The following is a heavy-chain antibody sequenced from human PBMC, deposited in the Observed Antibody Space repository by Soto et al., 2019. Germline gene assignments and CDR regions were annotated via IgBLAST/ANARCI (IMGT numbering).Heavy chain of an antibody. D-gene: IGHD1-1*01. CDR1: GFTFSSYG. J-gene: IGHJ4*02. CDR3: ARDRWRGGYYFDS. Sequence: QVQLVESGGGVVQPGRSLRLSCAASGFTFSSYGMHWVRQAPGKGLEWVAVIWYDGSNKYYADSVKGRFTISRDNSKNTLYLQMNSLRAEDTAVYYCARDRWRGGYYFDSWGQGTLVTVSS. CDR2: IWYDGSNK. V-gene: IGHV3-33*01.